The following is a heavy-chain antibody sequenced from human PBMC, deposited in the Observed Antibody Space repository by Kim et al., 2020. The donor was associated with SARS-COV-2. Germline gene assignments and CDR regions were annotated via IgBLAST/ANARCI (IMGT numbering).Heavy chain of an antibody. CDR2: ISSSSSYI. CDR1: GFTFSSYS. D-gene: IGHD1-26*01. Sequence: GGSLRLSCAASGFTFSSYSMNWVRQAPGKGLEWVSSISSSSSYIYYADSVKGRFTISRDNAKNSLYLQMNSLRAEDTAVYYCARPPGSYWDAFDIWGQGTMVTVSS. V-gene: IGHV3-21*01. J-gene: IGHJ3*02. CDR3: ARPPGSYWDAFDI.